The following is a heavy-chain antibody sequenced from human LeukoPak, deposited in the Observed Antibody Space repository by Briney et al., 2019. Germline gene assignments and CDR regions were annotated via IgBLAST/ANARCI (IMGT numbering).Heavy chain of an antibody. Sequence: PSQTLSLTCTVSGGTISSGDYYWSWIRQPPGKGLEWIGYIYYSGSTYYNPSLKSRVTISVDTSKNQFSLKLSSVTAADTAVYYCARVIAAAGSLDYYYMDVWGKGTTVTVSS. V-gene: IGHV4-30-4*08. D-gene: IGHD6-13*01. J-gene: IGHJ6*03. CDR3: ARVIAAAGSLDYYYMDV. CDR1: GGTISSGDYY. CDR2: IYYSGST.